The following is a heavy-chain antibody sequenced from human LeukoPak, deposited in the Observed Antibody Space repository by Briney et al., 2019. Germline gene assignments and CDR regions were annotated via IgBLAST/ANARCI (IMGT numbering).Heavy chain of an antibody. J-gene: IGHJ6*02. D-gene: IGHD3-3*01. CDR2: IYGSGST. CDR1: GSSITSNY. Sequence: SETLSLTCTVSGSSITSNYWSWIRQPAGKGLEWIGRIYGSGSTSYNPSLKGRVTMSLDTSKSQFSLDLNSVTAADTAVYSCARGGGTPHYDSSSGYVRINYYGMDVWGQGTTVTVSS. V-gene: IGHV4-4*07. CDR3: ARGGGTPHYDSSSGYVRINYYGMDV.